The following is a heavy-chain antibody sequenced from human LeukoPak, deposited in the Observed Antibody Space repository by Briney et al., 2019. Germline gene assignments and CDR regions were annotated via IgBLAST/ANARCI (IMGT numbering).Heavy chain of an antibody. D-gene: IGHD3-22*01. CDR2: ISAYNGNT. CDR1: GYTFTSYG. Sequence: GASVKLSCKASGYTFTSYGISWVRQAPGQGLEWMGWISAYNGNTNYAQKLQGRVTMTTDTSTSTAYMELSSLRSEDTAVYYCAADSVIRYYDSSGYSHDAFDIWGQGTMVTVSS. J-gene: IGHJ3*02. V-gene: IGHV1-18*01. CDR3: AADSVIRYYDSSGYSHDAFDI.